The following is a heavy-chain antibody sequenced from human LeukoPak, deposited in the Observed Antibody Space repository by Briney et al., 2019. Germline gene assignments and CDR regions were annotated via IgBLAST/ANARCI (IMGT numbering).Heavy chain of an antibody. D-gene: IGHD3-22*01. CDR1: GFSFSNAW. CDR3: TTYDRSGYYSDY. Sequence: PVGSLRLSCAASGFSFSNAWMSWVRQAPGKGLEWVGRIKSKSAGGTIEYGAPVKGRFTISRDDSENMLYLQMSSLKTEDTAVYYCTTYDRSGYYSDYWGQGTLVTVSS. J-gene: IGHJ4*02. CDR2: IKSKSAGGTI. V-gene: IGHV3-15*01.